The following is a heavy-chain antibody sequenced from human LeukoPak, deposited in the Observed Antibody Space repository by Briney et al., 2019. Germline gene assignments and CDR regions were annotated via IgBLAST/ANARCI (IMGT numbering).Heavy chain of an antibody. V-gene: IGHV4-30-2*01. D-gene: IGHD3-10*01. J-gene: IGHJ3*02. Sequence: SQTLSLTCAVSGGSISSGGYSWSWIRQPPGKGLEWIGYIYHSGSTYYNPSLTSRVTISVDRSKTQFSLKLSSVTAADTAVYYCARAGMVRGVFDAFDIWGQGTMVTVSS. CDR2: IYHSGST. CDR1: GGSISSGGYS. CDR3: ARAGMVRGVFDAFDI.